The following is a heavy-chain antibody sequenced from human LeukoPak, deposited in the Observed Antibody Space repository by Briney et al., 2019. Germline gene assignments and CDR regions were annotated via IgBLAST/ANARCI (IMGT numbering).Heavy chain of an antibody. CDR1: GFTFGSYS. CDR3: AKWPEGAMDYFDY. D-gene: IGHD2-8*01. J-gene: IGHJ4*02. CDR2: ISSGSRTI. V-gene: IGHV3-48*01. Sequence: GGSLRLSCAASGFTFGSYSMNWVRQAPGKGLEWVSYISSGSRTIDYADSVKGRFTISRDNSKNTLYLEMSSLRVEDTAIYYCAKWPEGAMDYFDYWGQGTLVTVSS.